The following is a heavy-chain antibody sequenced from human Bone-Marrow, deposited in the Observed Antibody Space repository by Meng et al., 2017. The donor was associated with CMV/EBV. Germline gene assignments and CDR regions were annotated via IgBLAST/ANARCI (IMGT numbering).Heavy chain of an antibody. CDR3: ARGLGY. D-gene: IGHD6-6*01. CDR2: IYYSGST. Sequence: SETLSLTCTVSGGSVSSGYYHWNWIRQPPGKGLEWIGYIYYSGSTNYNPSLKSRVTISVDTSKNQFSLKLSSVTAADTAVYYCARGLGYWGQGTLVTVSS. CDR1: GGSVSSGYYH. J-gene: IGHJ4*02. V-gene: IGHV4-61*01.